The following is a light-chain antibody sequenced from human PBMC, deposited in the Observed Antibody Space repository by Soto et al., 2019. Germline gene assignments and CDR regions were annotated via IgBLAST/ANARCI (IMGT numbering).Light chain of an antibody. J-gene: IGKJ1*01. V-gene: IGKV3-20*01. CDR2: GAS. CDR1: QSVSTNY. CDR3: QQYASSHGT. Sequence: ENVLTQSPGTLSLPPGERATLSCRASQSVSTNYVAWYQQKPGQAPRLLIYGASSRASGIPDRFRGSGSGTDFTLTISRLEPEDFAVYYCQQYASSHGTFGQGTKVDIK.